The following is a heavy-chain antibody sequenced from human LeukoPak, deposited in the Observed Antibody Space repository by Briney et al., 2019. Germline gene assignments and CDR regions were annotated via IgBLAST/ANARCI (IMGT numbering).Heavy chain of an antibody. CDR1: GGSFSGYY. J-gene: IGHJ4*02. CDR2: INHSGST. Sequence: SETLSLTCAVYGGSFSGYYWTWIRQPPGKGLEWIGEINHSGSTNYNPSLKSRVTISVDTSKNQFSLKLSSVTAADTAVYYCARVERYYYGSGSYPVIDYWGQGTLVTVSS. D-gene: IGHD3-10*01. V-gene: IGHV4-34*01. CDR3: ARVERYYYGSGSYPVIDY.